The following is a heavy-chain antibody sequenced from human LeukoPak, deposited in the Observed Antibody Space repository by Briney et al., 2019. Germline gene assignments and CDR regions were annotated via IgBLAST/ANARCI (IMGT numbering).Heavy chain of an antibody. CDR2: IIPIFGTA. Sequence: ASVKVSCKASGGTFSSYAISWVRQAPGQGLEWMGGIIPIFGTANYAQKFQGRVTITADKSTSTAYMELSSLRSEDTAVYYCARFAPGNEGMYYYDSSGYPRSYFDYWGQGTLVTVSS. J-gene: IGHJ4*02. D-gene: IGHD3-22*01. V-gene: IGHV1-69*06. CDR3: ARFAPGNEGMYYYDSSGYPRSYFDY. CDR1: GGTFSSYA.